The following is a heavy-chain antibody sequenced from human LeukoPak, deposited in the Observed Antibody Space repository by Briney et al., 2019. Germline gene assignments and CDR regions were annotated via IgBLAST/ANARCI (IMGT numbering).Heavy chain of an antibody. CDR1: GFTLSSYE. V-gene: IGHV3-48*03. J-gene: IGHJ5*02. CDR3: ARGSEGWFDP. CDR2: IKSSGDKI. D-gene: IGHD1-14*01. Sequence: GGSLRLSCAASGFTLSSYEMNWVRQAPGKGSEWVAYIKSSGDKIYYADSVKGRFTISRDNAQNSLYLQMNSVRVEDTAIYYCARGSEGWFDPWGQGTLVTVSS.